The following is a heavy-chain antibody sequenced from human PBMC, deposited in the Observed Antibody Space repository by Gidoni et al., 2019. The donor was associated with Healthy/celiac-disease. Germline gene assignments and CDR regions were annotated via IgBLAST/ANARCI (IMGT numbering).Heavy chain of an antibody. CDR3: ARGAGVAVAGSPYYYYGMDV. J-gene: IGHJ6*02. D-gene: IGHD6-19*01. CDR1: GGSISSYY. CDR2: IYYSGST. Sequence: QVQLQESGPGLVKPSETLSLTCTVPGGSISSYYWSWIRQPPGKGVEWIGYIYYSGSTNYNPSLKSRVTISVDTSKNQFSLKLSSVTAADTAVYYCARGAGVAVAGSPYYYYGMDVWGQGTTVTVSS. V-gene: IGHV4-59*01.